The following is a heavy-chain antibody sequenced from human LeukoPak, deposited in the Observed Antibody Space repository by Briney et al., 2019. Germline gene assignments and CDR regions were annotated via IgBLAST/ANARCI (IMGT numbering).Heavy chain of an antibody. V-gene: IGHV3-23*01. J-gene: IGHJ3*02. CDR3: AKARYSGYAFDAFDM. D-gene: IGHD5-12*01. Sequence: PGGSLKPPRAAPGFTLNNSAMNRVRQAPRKGPEWVSVISGGGGSTFYADSVKGRFTISRDNSKNTLYLQMNSLRAEDTAVYYCAKARYSGYAFDAFDMWGQGTMVSVSS. CDR1: GFTLNNSA. CDR2: ISGGGGST.